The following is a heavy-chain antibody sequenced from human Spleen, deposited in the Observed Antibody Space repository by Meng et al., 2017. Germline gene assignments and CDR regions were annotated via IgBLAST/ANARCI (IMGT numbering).Heavy chain of an antibody. CDR2: IIPIFGTA. CDR1: GGIFSSYV. D-gene: IGHD3-22*01. V-gene: IGHV1-69*05. Sequence: SVKVSCKASGGIFSSYVIGWVRQAPGQGLEWMGGIIPIFGTANYAQKFQGRVTITTDESTSTAYMELSSLRSEDTAVYYCAREEGYYDSSGYRVYGMDVWGQGTTVTVSS. CDR3: AREEGYYDSSGYRVYGMDV. J-gene: IGHJ6*02.